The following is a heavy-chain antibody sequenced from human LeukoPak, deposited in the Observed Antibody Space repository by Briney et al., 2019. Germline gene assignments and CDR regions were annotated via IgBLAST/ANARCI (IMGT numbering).Heavy chain of an antibody. D-gene: IGHD1-7*01. Sequence: PGGSLRLSCAASGFTFSSYGMHWVRQAPGKGLEWVAFIRYDGSNKYYADSVKGRFTISRDNSKNTLYLHMNSLRVEDTAVYYCARRGNYFDLEYFDLWGRGTLATVSS. CDR1: GFTFSSYG. CDR3: ARRGNYFDLEYFDL. J-gene: IGHJ2*01. V-gene: IGHV3-30*02. CDR2: IRYDGSNK.